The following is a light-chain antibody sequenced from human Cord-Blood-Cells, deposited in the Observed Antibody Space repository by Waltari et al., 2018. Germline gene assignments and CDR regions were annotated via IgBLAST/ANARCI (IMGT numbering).Light chain of an antibody. J-gene: IGLJ3*02. CDR3: AAWDDSLSCWV. CDR2: RNN. V-gene: IGLV1-47*01. Sequence: QSVLTQPPSASGTPGQRVTISCSGSSSNIGSNYVYWYQQLPGTAPKLLIYRNNQRPSGVPVRFSGSKSGTSASLAISGLRSEDEADYYCAAWDDSLSCWVFGGGTKLTVL. CDR1: SSNIGSNY.